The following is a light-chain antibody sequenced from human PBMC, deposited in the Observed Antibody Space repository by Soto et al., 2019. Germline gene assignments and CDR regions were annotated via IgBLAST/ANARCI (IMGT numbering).Light chain of an antibody. CDR1: QGMSSA. CDR3: QQFNSYLPYT. V-gene: IGKV1-13*02. Sequence: ARQLTQSPSSLSASVGDRVTITCRASQGMSSALAWYEQKPGKPPNLLIYDVSSLESGVPSRFNASGSGTDFTLTINSLQPEDFATYYCQQFNSYLPYTFGQGTKLEIK. CDR2: DVS. J-gene: IGKJ2*01.